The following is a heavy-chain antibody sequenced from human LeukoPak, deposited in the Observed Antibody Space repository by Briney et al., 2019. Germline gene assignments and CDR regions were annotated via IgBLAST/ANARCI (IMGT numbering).Heavy chain of an antibody. CDR1: GFTFSSYA. Sequence: GGSLRLSCAASGFTFSSYAMSWVRQAPGKGLEWVSGISSSGDSTYYADSVKGRFTISRDNSKNTLYLQMNSLRAEDTAVYYCAKGDRSTFDAIQHWGQGTLVPVSS. CDR3: AKGDRSTFDAIQH. J-gene: IGHJ1*01. CDR2: ISSSGDST. V-gene: IGHV3-23*01. D-gene: IGHD2/OR15-2a*01.